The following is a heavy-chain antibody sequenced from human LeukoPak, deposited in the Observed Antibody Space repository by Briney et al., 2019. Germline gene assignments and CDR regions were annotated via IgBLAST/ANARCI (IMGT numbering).Heavy chain of an antibody. CDR1: AGSISSSSYF. CDR3: ARVGKAYYDYVWGSYHSIDY. D-gene: IGHD3-16*01. V-gene: IGHV4-39*07. CDR2: IYYSGRT. J-gene: IGHJ4*02. Sequence: KPSETLSLTCTVSAGSISSSSYFWGWIRQPPGKEPEWIGNIYYSGRTYYNPSLKSRVTISVDTSMNQFSLRLSSVTAADTAVYYCARVGKAYYDYVWGSYHSIDYWGQGTLVTVSS.